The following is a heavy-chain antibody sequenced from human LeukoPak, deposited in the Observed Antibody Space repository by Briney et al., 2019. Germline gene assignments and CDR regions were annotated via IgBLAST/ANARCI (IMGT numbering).Heavy chain of an antibody. CDR3: ANTAMADY. Sequence: PGGSLRLSCAASGFTFSNYGMHWVRQAPGKGLEWVAVISYDGSNKYYADSVKGRFTISRDDSKNTLYLQMNSLRAEDTAVYYCANTAMADYWGQGTLVTVSS. CDR2: ISYDGSNK. V-gene: IGHV3-30*18. J-gene: IGHJ4*02. D-gene: IGHD5-18*01. CDR1: GFTFSNYG.